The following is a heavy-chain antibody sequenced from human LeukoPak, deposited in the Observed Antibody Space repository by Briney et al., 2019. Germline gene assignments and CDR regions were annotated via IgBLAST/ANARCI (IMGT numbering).Heavy chain of an antibody. CDR1: GDSISNYY. V-gene: IGHV4-59*08. J-gene: IGHJ5*01. CDR2: IYYSGST. CDR3: AKLGNSVWFDF. Sequence: SETLSLTCTVSGDSISNYYWNWIRQPPGKGLEWIGYIYYSGSTNYKPSLKRRVTISLDTSKNQFSLKLTSVTAADTAVYYCAKLGNSVWFDFWGQGTLVTVSS. D-gene: IGHD1-14*01.